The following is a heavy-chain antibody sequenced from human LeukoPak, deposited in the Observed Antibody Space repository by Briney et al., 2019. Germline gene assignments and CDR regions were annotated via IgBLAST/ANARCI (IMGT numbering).Heavy chain of an antibody. CDR2: IYYSGNT. D-gene: IGHD1-26*01. CDR1: GCSNSSYY. J-gene: IGHJ4*02. V-gene: IGHV4-59*01. CDR3: ARGAGSFEY. Sequence: SETLSLTCNVSGCSNSSYYWSWIRQPPGKGLEWIGYIYYSGNTNYNPSLKSRVTISVDTSKNQFSLKLSSVTAADTAVYYCARGAGSFEYWGQGTLVTVSS.